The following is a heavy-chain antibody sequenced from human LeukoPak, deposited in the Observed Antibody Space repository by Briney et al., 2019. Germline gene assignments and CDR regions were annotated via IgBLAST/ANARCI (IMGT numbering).Heavy chain of an antibody. Sequence: PGGSLRLSCAASEFTFSSYAMSWVRQAPGKGLEWVSAISGSGGSTYYADSVKGRFTISRDNSKNTLYLQMNSLRAEDTAVYYCAKVPFLEWSRDALDIWGQGTMVTVSS. J-gene: IGHJ3*02. CDR3: AKVPFLEWSRDALDI. V-gene: IGHV3-23*01. CDR1: EFTFSSYA. D-gene: IGHD3-3*02. CDR2: ISGSGGST.